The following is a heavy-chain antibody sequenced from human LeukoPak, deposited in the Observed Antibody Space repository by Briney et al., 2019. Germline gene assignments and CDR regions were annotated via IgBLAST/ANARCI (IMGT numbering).Heavy chain of an antibody. CDR2: INPNSGGT. CDR3: ARVSSPIRLGELSLPIDY. Sequence: ASVKVSCKASGYTFTGYYMHWVRQAPGQGLEWMGWINPNSGGTNYAQKFQGRVTMTRDTSISTAYMELSRLRSDDTAVYYCARVSSPIRLGELSLPIDYWGQGTLVTVSS. V-gene: IGHV1-2*02. D-gene: IGHD3-16*02. J-gene: IGHJ4*02. CDR1: GYTFTGYY.